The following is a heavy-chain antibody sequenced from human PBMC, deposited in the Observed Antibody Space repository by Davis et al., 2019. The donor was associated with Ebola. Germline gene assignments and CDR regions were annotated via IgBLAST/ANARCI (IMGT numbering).Heavy chain of an antibody. J-gene: IGHJ6*02. CDR1: GYTFTGYY. Sequence: ASVKVSCKASGYTFTGYYMHWVRQAPGQGLEWMGWINPNSGGTNYAQKFQGWVTMTRDTSISTAYMELSRLRSDDTAVYYCASSATVTITYYYYYGMDVWGQGTTVTVSS. V-gene: IGHV1-2*04. CDR2: INPNSGGT. D-gene: IGHD4-17*01. CDR3: ASSATVTITYYYYYGMDV.